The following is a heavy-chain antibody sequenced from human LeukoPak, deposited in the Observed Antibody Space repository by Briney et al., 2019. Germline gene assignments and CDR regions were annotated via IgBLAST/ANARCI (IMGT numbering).Heavy chain of an antibody. Sequence: PSETLSLTCTVSGGSISSSSYYWGWIRQPPGKGLEWIGSIYYSGSTYYNPSLKSRVTISVDTSKNQFSLKLSSVTAADTAVYYCARVGSNYDFWSGYLGYFDYWGQGTLVTVSS. CDR3: ARVGSNYDFWSGYLGYFDY. CDR1: GGSISSSSYY. D-gene: IGHD3-3*01. J-gene: IGHJ4*02. CDR2: IYYSGST. V-gene: IGHV4-39*01.